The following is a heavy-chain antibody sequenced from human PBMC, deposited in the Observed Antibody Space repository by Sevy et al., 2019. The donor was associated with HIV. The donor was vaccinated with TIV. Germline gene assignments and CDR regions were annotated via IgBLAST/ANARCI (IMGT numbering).Heavy chain of an antibody. V-gene: IGHV1-46*03. CDR2: INPTSNNI. Sequence: ASVKVSCKASGYTFSTYYIHWVRQAPGQGLEWMGIINPTSNNISYAQKFQDRVTITRDTSASTVYMELISLRSDDTAVYYCARGLGYANTSDVPDSFDYWGQGTLVTVSS. CDR1: GYTFSTYY. CDR3: ARGLGYANTSDVPDSFDY. J-gene: IGHJ4*02. D-gene: IGHD2-2*01.